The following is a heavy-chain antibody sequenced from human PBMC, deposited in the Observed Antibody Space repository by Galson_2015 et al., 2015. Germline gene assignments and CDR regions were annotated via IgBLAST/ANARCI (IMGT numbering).Heavy chain of an antibody. V-gene: IGHV3-21*01. CDR2: ISSSSSYI. Sequence: SLRLSCAASGFTFSSYSMNWVRQAPGKGLEWVSSISSSSSYIYYADSVKGRFTISRDNAKNSLYLQMNSLRAEDTVVYYCARDLPTYEYYFDYWGQGTLVTVS. CDR1: GFTFSSYS. D-gene: IGHD3-3*01. J-gene: IGHJ4*02. CDR3: ARDLPTYEYYFDY.